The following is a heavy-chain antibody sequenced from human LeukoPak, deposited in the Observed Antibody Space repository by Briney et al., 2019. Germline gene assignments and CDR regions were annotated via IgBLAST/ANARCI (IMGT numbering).Heavy chain of an antibody. CDR1: GGSFSGYY. V-gene: IGHV4-34*01. CDR2: INHSGST. D-gene: IGHD1-26*01. J-gene: IGHJ3*02. Sequence: PSETLSLTCAVYGGSFSGYYWSWIRQPPPKGLEWCGEINHSGSTNYNPPLKSRVTISVDTSNKQLSLKLLSFTAAAIAFYYCARYIVSYPHDAFDIWGQGTMVTVSS. CDR3: ARYIVSYPHDAFDI.